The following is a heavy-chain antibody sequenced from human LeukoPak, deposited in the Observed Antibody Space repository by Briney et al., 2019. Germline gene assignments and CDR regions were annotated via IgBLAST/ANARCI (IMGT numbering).Heavy chain of an antibody. Sequence: HGGSLRLSCEASGFTFRNYPVHWVRQAPGKGLEWVTVISYDGTTKYYADSVKGRFTISRDNSRNTLYLQMNNLRTEDTAVHYCASPYYYDGSSYYHFFDHWGQGTLVTVSS. D-gene: IGHD3-22*01. CDR1: GFTFRNYP. J-gene: IGHJ4*02. CDR3: ASPYYYDGSSYYHFFDH. V-gene: IGHV3-30*04. CDR2: ISYDGTTK.